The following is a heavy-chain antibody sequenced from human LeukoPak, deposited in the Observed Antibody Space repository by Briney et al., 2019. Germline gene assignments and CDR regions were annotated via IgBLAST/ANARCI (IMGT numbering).Heavy chain of an antibody. D-gene: IGHD4-11*01. CDR2: ISYDGSNK. CDR1: GFTFSSYG. V-gene: IGHV3-30*03. J-gene: IGHJ4*02. CDR3: ARVSDYSNYFDF. Sequence: GGSLRLSCAASGFTFSSYGMHWVRQAPGKGLEWVAVISYDGSNKNHAESVKGRFTISRDNSKNMLYLQMNSLRAEDTAVYYCARVSDYSNYFDFWGQGTLVTVSS.